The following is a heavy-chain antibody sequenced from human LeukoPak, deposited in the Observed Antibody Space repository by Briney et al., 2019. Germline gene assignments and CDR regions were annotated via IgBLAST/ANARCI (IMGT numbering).Heavy chain of an antibody. V-gene: IGHV3-23*01. CDR1: GITLSNYG. Sequence: GGSLRLSCAVSGITLSNYGMSWVCQAPGKGLEWVAGISDSGGRTNYADSVKGRFTISRDNPKNTLYLQMNSLRPEDTAVYFCAKRGVVIRVILVGFHKEAYYFDSWGQGVLVTVSS. CDR3: AKRGVVIRVILVGFHKEAYYFDS. D-gene: IGHD3-22*01. CDR2: ISDSGGRT. J-gene: IGHJ4*02.